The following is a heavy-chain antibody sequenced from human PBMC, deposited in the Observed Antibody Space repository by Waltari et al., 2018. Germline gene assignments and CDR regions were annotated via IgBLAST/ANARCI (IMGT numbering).Heavy chain of an antibody. CDR1: GFTFSRYW. Sequence: EVQLVESGGGLVQPGGSLRLSCAASGFTFSRYWMHWVRQAPGKGLVWVSRINRDGIGTIYADSVKGRFTISRDNAKNTLYLQLNSLRVEDTAVYYCAREPSPDSSGYFYYYMDVWGKGTTVTVSS. CDR3: AREPSPDSSGYFYYYMDV. CDR2: INRDGIGT. J-gene: IGHJ6*03. D-gene: IGHD3-22*01. V-gene: IGHV3-74*01.